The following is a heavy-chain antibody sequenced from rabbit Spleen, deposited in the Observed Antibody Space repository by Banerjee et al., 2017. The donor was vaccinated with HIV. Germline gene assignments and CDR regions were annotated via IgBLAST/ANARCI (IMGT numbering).Heavy chain of an antibody. CDR2: IDTGSSGFT. CDR3: ARDTSSSFSSYGMDL. Sequence: QEQLEESGGDLVKPEGSLTLTCTASGFSFSSSYWICWVRQAPGKGLEWIACIDTGSSGFTYFATWAKGRFTCSKTSSTTVTLQVTRLTAADTATYFCARDTSSSFSSYGMDLWGQGTLVTVS. J-gene: IGHJ6*01. D-gene: IGHD1-1*01. CDR1: GFSFSSSYW. V-gene: IGHV1S45*01.